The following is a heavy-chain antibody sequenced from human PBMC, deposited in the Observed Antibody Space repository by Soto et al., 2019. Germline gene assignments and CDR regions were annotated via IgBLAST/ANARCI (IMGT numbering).Heavy chain of an antibody. V-gene: IGHV1-18*01. CDR1: GYTFTSYG. CDR3: ARNIVVVPAVNYYYYGMDV. CDR2: ISAYNGNT. D-gene: IGHD2-2*01. J-gene: IGHJ6*02. Sequence: ASVKVSCKASGYTFTSYGISWVRQAPGQGLERMGWISAYNGNTNYAQKLQGRVTMTTDTSTSTAYMELRSLRSDDTAVYYCARNIVVVPAVNYYYYGMDVWGQGTTVTVSS.